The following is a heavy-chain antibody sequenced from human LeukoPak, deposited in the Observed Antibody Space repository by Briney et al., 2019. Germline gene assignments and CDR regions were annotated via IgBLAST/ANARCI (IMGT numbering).Heavy chain of an antibody. Sequence: GRSLRLSCAASGFTFSSYGMHWVLQAPGKGLKCVALISDDGSNKYYADSVKGRFTISRDNSKNTLYLQMNSLRAEDTAVYSCAKDLYSSGWYRVNYYYYGMDVWGQGTTVTVSS. D-gene: IGHD6-19*01. V-gene: IGHV3-30*18. CDR3: AKDLYSSGWYRVNYYYYGMDV. CDR1: GFTFSSYG. CDR2: ISDDGSNK. J-gene: IGHJ6*02.